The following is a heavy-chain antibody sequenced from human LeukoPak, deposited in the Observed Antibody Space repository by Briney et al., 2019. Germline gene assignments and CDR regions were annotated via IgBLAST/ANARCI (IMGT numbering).Heavy chain of an antibody. D-gene: IGHD6-13*01. CDR1: GYTFTGYY. CDR2: IDPNSGGT. CDR3: ARDESGYTSTWYSLFDY. J-gene: IGHJ4*02. V-gene: IGHV1-2*02. Sequence: ASVRVSCKASGYTFTGYYLHWVRQAPGQGLEWMGWIDPNSGGTNFAQKFQGRVTMTRDTSISTAYMELSRLRSDDTAVYYCARDESGYTSTWYSLFDYWGQGTLVTVSS.